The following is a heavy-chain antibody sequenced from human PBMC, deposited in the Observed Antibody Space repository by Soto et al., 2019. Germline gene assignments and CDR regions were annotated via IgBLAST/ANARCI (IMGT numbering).Heavy chain of an antibody. J-gene: IGHJ2*01. CDR3: ARDSRDYAEWYFDL. CDR1: GYTFTSYA. CDR2: INAGNGNT. D-gene: IGHD4-17*01. Sequence: ASVKVSCKASGYTFTSYAMHWVRQAPGQRLEWMGWINAGNGNTKYSQKFQGRVTITRDTSASTAYMELSSLRSEDTAVYYCARDSRDYAEWYFDLWGRGTLVTVSS. V-gene: IGHV1-3*01.